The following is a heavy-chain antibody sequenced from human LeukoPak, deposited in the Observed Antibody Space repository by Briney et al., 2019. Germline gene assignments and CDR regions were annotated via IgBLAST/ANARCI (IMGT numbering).Heavy chain of an antibody. Sequence: GGSLRLSCAASGFTFSSYAMHWVRQAPGKGLEWVAAISYDGSNKYYADSVKGRFTISRDNSKNTLYLQMNSLRAEDTAVYYCAREDYYYYGMDVWGQGTTVTVSS. CDR2: ISYDGSNK. CDR1: GFTFSSYA. V-gene: IGHV3-30*04. CDR3: AREDYYYYGMDV. J-gene: IGHJ6*02.